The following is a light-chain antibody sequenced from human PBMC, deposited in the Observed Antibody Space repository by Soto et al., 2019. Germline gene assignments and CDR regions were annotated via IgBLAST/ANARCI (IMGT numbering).Light chain of an antibody. V-gene: IGKV3D-20*01. CDR1: QSVDSRY. J-gene: IGKJ2*01. CDR3: QQYRISPYT. CDR2: DAS. Sequence: EVVLTQSPATLSLSPGERATLSCGASQSVDSRYLAWYQQKPGLAPRLLIYDASTRATGIPDRFSGSGSGTDFTLVISRLEPEDFAVYYCQQYRISPYTFGQGTKVEIK.